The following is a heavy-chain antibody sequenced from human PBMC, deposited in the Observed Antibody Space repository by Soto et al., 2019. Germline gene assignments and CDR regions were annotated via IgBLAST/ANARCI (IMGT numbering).Heavy chain of an antibody. CDR1: GDTFSFYS. Sequence: QVQLVQSGAEVKRPGSSVKVSCKASGDTFSFYSINWVRQAPGLGLEWMGRVNPILSMSNYAQRFQGRVTMTEDKSTSTAYMELSGLRSEDTAMYYCATSYGSGYRAFDYCGQGALVTVSS. CDR3: ATSYGSGYRAFDY. CDR2: VNPILSMS. J-gene: IGHJ4*02. D-gene: IGHD3-10*01. V-gene: IGHV1-69*04.